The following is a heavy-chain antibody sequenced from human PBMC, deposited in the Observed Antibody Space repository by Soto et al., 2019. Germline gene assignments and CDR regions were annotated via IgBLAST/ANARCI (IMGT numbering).Heavy chain of an antibody. CDR1: GFSLSSSGVG. V-gene: IGHV2-5*02. CDR2: IYWDDDR. CDR3: ANIAVAGGWIEY. J-gene: IGHJ4*02. Sequence: QITLKESGPTLVKPTQTLKLTCTFAGFSLSSSGVGVGWIRQPPGKALEWLEVIYWDDDRRYSPSLKSRLTITKDTSKNQVVLTMTNMDPVDTATYYCANIAVAGGWIEYWGQGTLVTVSS. D-gene: IGHD6-19*01.